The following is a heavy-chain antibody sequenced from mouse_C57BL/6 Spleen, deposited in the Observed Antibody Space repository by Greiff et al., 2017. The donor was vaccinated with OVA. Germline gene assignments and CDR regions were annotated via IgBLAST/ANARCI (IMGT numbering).Heavy chain of an antibody. Sequence: EVQLQQSGPELVKPGASVKIPCKASGYTFTDYNMDWVKQSHGKSLEWIGDINPNNGGTIYNQKFKGKATLTVDKSSSTAYMELRSLTSEDTAVYYCARKLKSYDYFDYWGQGTTLTVSS. CDR2: INPNNGGT. J-gene: IGHJ2*01. D-gene: IGHD1-1*01. V-gene: IGHV1-18*01. CDR1: GYTFTDYN. CDR3: ARKLKSYDYFDY.